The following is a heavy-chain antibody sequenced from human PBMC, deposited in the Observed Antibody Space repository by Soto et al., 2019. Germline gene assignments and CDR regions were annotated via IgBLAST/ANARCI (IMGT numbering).Heavy chain of an antibody. D-gene: IGHD5-12*01. J-gene: IGHJ4*02. CDR2: IIPIFGTA. Sequence: SVKVSCKASGYSFTDYHIHWVRQAPGQGLEWMGGIIPIFGTANYAQKFQGGVTITADESTSTAYMELSSLRSEDTAVYYCARIEMATIDGDYWGQGTLVTVSS. CDR3: ARIEMATIDGDY. CDR1: GYSFTDYH. V-gene: IGHV1-69*13.